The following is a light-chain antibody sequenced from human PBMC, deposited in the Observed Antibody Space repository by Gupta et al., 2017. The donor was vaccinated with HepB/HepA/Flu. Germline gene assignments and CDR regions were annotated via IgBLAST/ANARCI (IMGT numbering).Light chain of an antibody. CDR1: QGVSSN. CDR3: QQYNNWPHT. J-gene: IGKJ4*01. V-gene: IGKV3-15*01. Sequence: EIVMTQSPATLSVSLGERATLSCRASQGVSSNLAWYQQKPGQAPRLLIYGASTRATGIPARFSGSGSGTEFTLTISSLQSEDFAVYYCQQYNNWPHTFGGGTKVEIK. CDR2: GAS.